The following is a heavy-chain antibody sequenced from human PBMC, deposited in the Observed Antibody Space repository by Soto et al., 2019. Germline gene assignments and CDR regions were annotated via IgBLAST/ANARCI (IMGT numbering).Heavy chain of an antibody. CDR1: GFTFSSYS. CDR2: ISSSSSYI. Sequence: GESLKISCAASGFTFSSYSMNWVRQAPGKGLEWVSSISSSSSYIYYADSVKGRFTISRDNAKNSLYLQMNSLRAEDTAVYYCARAHGGNNVFDYWGQGTLVTVSS. V-gene: IGHV3-21*01. CDR3: ARAHGGNNVFDY. D-gene: IGHD2-15*01. J-gene: IGHJ4*02.